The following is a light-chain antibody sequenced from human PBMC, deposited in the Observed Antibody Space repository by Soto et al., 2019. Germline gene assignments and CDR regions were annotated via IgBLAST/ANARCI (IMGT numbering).Light chain of an antibody. J-gene: IGKJ4*01. V-gene: IGKV1-33*01. Sequence: DIQMTQSPSSLSASVLDRVSSICQASQDISNYLNWYQQKPGKAPKLLIYDASNLETGVPSRFSGSGSGTDFTFTISSLQPEDIATYYCQQYDNLPFGGGTKVDIK. CDR3: QQYDNLP. CDR1: QDISNY. CDR2: DAS.